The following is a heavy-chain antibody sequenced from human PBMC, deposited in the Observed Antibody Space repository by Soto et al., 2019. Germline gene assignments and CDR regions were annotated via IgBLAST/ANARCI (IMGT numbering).Heavy chain of an antibody. V-gene: IGHV1-18*01. CDR3: AKFWRDLPYGIGF. Sequence: QVQLVQCGAEVKKPGASVKVSCKASGYTFTSYGISWVRQAPGQGLEWMGWISAYNGNTNYAQNIQGRVTMTTDPAMSTTEMELRSVRSDVTSLYYCAKFWRDLPYGIGFWGQGTTVTVSS. CDR2: ISAYNGNT. D-gene: IGHD3-3*01. J-gene: IGHJ6*02. CDR1: GYTFTSYG.